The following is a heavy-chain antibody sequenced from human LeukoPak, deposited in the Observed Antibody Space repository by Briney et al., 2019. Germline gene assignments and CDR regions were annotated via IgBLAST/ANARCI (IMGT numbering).Heavy chain of an antibody. CDR2: IYPSGST. Sequence: SETLSLTCTVSGGXISSYYCSWIRQPAGKGLEWIGRIYPSGSTNDNPALKSRVTMSVDTSKNQFSLKPSSVSAADTAVYYCAREEITAAGRSLDYWGQGTLVTVSS. J-gene: IGHJ4*02. V-gene: IGHV4-4*07. CDR1: GGXISSYY. D-gene: IGHD6-13*01. CDR3: AREEITAAGRSLDY.